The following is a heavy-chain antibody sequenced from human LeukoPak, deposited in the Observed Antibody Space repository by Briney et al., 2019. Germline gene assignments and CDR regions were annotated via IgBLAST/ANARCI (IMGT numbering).Heavy chain of an antibody. Sequence: GASVKVSCKASGYIFTGYFMHWVRQAPGQGPEWMGRINANSGGTLYAHKFQDRVTMTRDTSINTAYMELSSLRSDDTAVYSCARDVSSTSNWELDYWGQGTLVIVSS. CDR1: GYIFTGYF. V-gene: IGHV1-2*06. D-gene: IGHD1-1*01. CDR3: ARDVSSTSNWELDY. CDR2: INANSGGT. J-gene: IGHJ4*02.